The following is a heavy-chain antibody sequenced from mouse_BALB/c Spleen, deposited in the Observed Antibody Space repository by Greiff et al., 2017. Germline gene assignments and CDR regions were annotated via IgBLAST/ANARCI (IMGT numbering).Heavy chain of an antibody. J-gene: IGHJ3*01. CDR3: TRDGNYPFAY. Sequence: VQVVESGAELVKPGASVKLSCKASGYTFTSYYMYWVKQRPGQGLEWIGEINPSNGGTNFNEKFKSKATLTVDKSSSTAYMQLSSLTSEDSAVYYCTRDGNYPFAYWGQGTLVTVSA. CDR2: INPSNGGT. CDR1: GYTFTSYY. D-gene: IGHD2-1*01. V-gene: IGHV1S81*02.